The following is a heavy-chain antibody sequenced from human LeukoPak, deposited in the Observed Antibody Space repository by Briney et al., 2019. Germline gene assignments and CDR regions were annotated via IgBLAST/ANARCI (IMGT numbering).Heavy chain of an antibody. CDR1: GGTFSSYA. V-gene: IGHV1-69*06. Sequence: SVKVSCKASGGTFSSYAISWVRQAPGQGLEWMGGIIPIFGTANYAQEFQGRVTFTADTSTNTAYMELSSLTSEDTALYFCAKGATVGKEALDIWGQGSLVTVSS. CDR2: IIPIFGTA. D-gene: IGHD1-14*01. CDR3: AKGATVGKEALDI. J-gene: IGHJ3*02.